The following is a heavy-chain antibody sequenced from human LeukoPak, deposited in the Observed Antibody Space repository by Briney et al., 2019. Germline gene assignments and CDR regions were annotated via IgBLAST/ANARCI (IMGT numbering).Heavy chain of an antibody. CDR1: GFTFSSYA. CDR2: ISGSGGST. V-gene: IGHV3-23*01. CDR3: ASSPNCGGDCYDY. Sequence: PGGSLRLSCAASGFTFSSYAMSWVRQAPGKGLEWVSAISGSGGSTYYADSVKGRFTISRDNSKNTLYLQMNSLRAEDTAVYYCASSPNCGGDCYDYWGQGTLVTVSS. D-gene: IGHD2-21*01. J-gene: IGHJ4*02.